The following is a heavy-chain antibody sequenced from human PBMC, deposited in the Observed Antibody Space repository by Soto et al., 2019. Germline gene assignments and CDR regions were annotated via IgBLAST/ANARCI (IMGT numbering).Heavy chain of an antibody. CDR1: GGSFSGYY. V-gene: IGHV4-34*01. Sequence: PSETLSLTCAVYGGSFSGYYWSWIRQPPGKGLEWIGEINHSGSTNYNPSLKSRVTISVGTSKNQFSLKLSSVTAADTAVYYCARGCAGVDSSGYYYGWFDPWGQGTLVTVSS. CDR2: INHSGST. CDR3: ARGCAGVDSSGYYYGWFDP. J-gene: IGHJ5*02. D-gene: IGHD3-22*01.